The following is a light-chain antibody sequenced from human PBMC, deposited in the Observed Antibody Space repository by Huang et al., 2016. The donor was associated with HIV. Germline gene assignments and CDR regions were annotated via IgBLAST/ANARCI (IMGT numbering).Light chain of an antibody. CDR3: QQYFTTPPWS. V-gene: IGKV1-NL1*01. Sequence: DIQMTQSPFSLSASIGDRVTVTCRASQSISNSLAWYSQKTGQDPKLLLYAESRVKSGVPSRFSGSGSGTTYSLTISSLRPEDFATYHCQQYFTTPPWSFGQGTKLEIK. J-gene: IGKJ2*01. CDR1: QSISNS. CDR2: AES.